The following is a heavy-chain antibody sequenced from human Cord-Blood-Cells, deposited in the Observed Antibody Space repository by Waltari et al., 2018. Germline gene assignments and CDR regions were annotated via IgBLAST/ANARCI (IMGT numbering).Heavy chain of an antibody. CDR1: GFTFSRYA. Sequence: QVQLVESGGGVVQPGRSLRPSCAASGFTFSRYAIHWGRQDPGKGLEWVAVISYDGSNKYYADSVKGRFTISRDNSKNTLYLQMNSLRAEDTAVYYCAGGQWGYFDYWGQGTLVTVSS. J-gene: IGHJ4*02. V-gene: IGHV3-30-3*01. CDR3: AGGQWGYFDY. D-gene: IGHD6-19*01. CDR2: ISYDGSNK.